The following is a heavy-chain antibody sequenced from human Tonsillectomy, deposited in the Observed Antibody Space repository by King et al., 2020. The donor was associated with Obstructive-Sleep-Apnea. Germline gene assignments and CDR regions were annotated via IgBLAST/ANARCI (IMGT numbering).Heavy chain of an antibody. CDR1: GFTFTKNW. D-gene: IGHD2-15*01. CDR2: IKQDGREK. V-gene: IGHV3-7*03. Sequence: VQLVESGGGLVQPGGSLRLSCVASGFTFTKNWMSWVRQAPGKGLEWVANIKQDGREKHYVDSVNGRCSVSRDNAKNSLYLQMDSLRAEDTAVYYCARRGLLPLSYFGLDVWGQGTTVTVSS. J-gene: IGHJ6*02. CDR3: ARRGLLPLSYFGLDV.